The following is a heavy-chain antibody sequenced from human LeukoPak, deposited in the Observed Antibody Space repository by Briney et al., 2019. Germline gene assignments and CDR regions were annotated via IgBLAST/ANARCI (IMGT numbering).Heavy chain of an antibody. CDR2: ISYDGSNK. Sequence: GGSLRLSCAASGFPFSSYAMHWVRQAPGKGLEWVAVISYDGSNKYYADSVKGRFTISRDNSKNTLYLQMNSLRAEDTAVYYCARDPTSSSSWPYYFGYWGQGTLVTVSS. CDR3: ARDPTSSSSWPYYFGY. D-gene: IGHD6-13*01. V-gene: IGHV3-30*04. CDR1: GFPFSSYA. J-gene: IGHJ4*02.